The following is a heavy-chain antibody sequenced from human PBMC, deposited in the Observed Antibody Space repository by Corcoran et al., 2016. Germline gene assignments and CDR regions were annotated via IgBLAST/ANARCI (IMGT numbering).Heavy chain of an antibody. V-gene: IGHV2-26*01. Sequence: QVTLKESVPVLVKPTENLTLTCTVSGFSLSTARMVVSWIRQPPGKAREWLAHIFSNDEKSYSTSLQSRFTNSKDTSKSHVVHTIANLDPVDSATYYCVRARWLPNWGPFDIWGQGTMVTVSS. CDR1: GFSLSTARMV. CDR3: VRARWLPNWGPFDI. D-gene: IGHD7-27*01. CDR2: IFSNDEK. J-gene: IGHJ3*02.